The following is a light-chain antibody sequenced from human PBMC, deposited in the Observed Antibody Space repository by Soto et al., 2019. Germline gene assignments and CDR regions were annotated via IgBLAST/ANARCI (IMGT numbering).Light chain of an antibody. CDR1: SSDVGAYNY. CDR2: EVN. Sequence: QSALTQPASVSGSPGQSITISCTGTSSDVGAYNYVSWYQHHSGKAPQLMNYEVNNRPSGVSNRFSGSKSGNTASLTISGLQAEDEADYYCSSYTSISTYVFGSGTKLTVL. CDR3: SSYTSISTYV. J-gene: IGLJ1*01. V-gene: IGLV2-14*01.